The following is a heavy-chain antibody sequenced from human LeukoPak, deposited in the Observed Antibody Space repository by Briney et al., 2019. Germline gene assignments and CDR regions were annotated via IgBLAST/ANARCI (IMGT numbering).Heavy chain of an antibody. D-gene: IGHD3-10*01. V-gene: IGHV4-59*12. J-gene: IGHJ5*02. CDR2: IYYSGST. CDR1: GGSISSYY. CDR3: ARGGDLLWFGQYNWFDP. Sequence: SETLSLTCTVSGGSISSYYWSWIRQPPGKGLEWIGYIYYSGSTNYNPSLKSRVTISVDTSKNQFSLKLSSVTAADTAVYYCARGGDLLWFGQYNWFDPWGQGTLVTVSS.